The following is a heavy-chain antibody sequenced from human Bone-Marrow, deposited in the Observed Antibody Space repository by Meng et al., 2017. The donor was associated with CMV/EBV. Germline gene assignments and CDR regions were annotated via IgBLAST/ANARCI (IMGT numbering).Heavy chain of an antibody. Sequence: SVKVSCKASGGTFSSYAISWVRQAPGQGLEWMGGIIPIFGTANYAQKFQGRVTITTDESTSTAYMELSSLRSEDTAVYYCAKSQARTPNSRDAFDIWGQGTMVTVSS. CDR2: IIPIFGTA. D-gene: IGHD1-14*01. CDR3: AKSQARTPNSRDAFDI. V-gene: IGHV1-69*05. J-gene: IGHJ3*02. CDR1: GGTFSSYA.